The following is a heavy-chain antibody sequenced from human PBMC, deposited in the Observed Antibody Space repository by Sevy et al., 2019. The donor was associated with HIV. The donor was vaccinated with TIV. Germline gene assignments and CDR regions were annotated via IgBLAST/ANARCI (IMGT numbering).Heavy chain of an antibody. D-gene: IGHD5-12*01. CDR3: ARDRVVATGFDY. Sequence: GGSLRLSCAASGFTFSSYSMNWVRQAPGKGLEWVSSISSSSSYIYYAHSVKGRFTISRDNAKNSLYLQMNSLRAEDTAVYYCARDRVVATGFDYWGQGTLVTVSS. CDR1: GFTFSSYS. J-gene: IGHJ4*02. CDR2: ISSSSSYI. V-gene: IGHV3-21*01.